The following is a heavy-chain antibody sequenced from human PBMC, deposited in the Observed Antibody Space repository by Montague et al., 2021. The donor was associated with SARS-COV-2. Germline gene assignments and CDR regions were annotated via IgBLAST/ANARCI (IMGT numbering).Heavy chain of an antibody. D-gene: IGHD3-3*01. V-gene: IGHV3-7*01. Sequence: SLRLSCAASGFTFSSYWMSWVRQAPGKGLEWVANIKQDGSEKYYVDSVKGRFTISRDNAKNSLYLQMNSLRAEDTAVYYCARDSFWSGYYTDYYGMDVWGRGTTVTVSS. CDR1: GFTFSSYW. CDR3: ARDSFWSGYYTDYYGMDV. CDR2: IKQDGSEK. J-gene: IGHJ6*02.